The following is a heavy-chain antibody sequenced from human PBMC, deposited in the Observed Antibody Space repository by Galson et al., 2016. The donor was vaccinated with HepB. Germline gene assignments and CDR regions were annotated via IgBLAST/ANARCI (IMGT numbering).Heavy chain of an antibody. Sequence: SLRLSCAASGFTFSNYAMSWVRQAPGKWLEWVSGTSNSGSSTYYADSVKGRFTISRDKSKNTLYLQMNSLRAEDTAVYCCARELTYYFESSAYYGNDGFDMWGQGTMVTVSS. D-gene: IGHD3-22*01. CDR3: ARELTYYFESSAYYGNDGFDM. J-gene: IGHJ3*02. V-gene: IGHV3-23*01. CDR2: TSNSGSST. CDR1: GFTFSNYA.